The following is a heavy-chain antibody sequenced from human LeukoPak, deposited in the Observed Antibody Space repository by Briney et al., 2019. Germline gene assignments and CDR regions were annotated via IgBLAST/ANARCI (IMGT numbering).Heavy chain of an antibody. CDR2: IKQDGSEK. J-gene: IGHJ2*01. Sequence: GGSLRLSCAVSGFTVSSYWMSWVRQAPGKGLEWVAKIKQDGSEKYYVDSVKGRFTISRDNAKNSLYLQMNTLRTEDTAVYYCGRHFDGYYYSAYYVRLWGRGTLVTVSS. D-gene: IGHD5-24*01. CDR1: GFTVSSYW. CDR3: GRHFDGYYYSAYYVRL. V-gene: IGHV3-7*03.